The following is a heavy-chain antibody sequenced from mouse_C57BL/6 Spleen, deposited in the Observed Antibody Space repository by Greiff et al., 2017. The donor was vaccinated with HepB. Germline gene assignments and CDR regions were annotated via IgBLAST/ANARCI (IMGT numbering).Heavy chain of an antibody. J-gene: IGHJ4*01. Sequence: EVQLQESGPELVKPGASVKISCKASGYSFTGYYMNWVKQSPEKSLEWIGEINPSTGGTTYNQKFKAKATLTVDKPSSTAYMQLKSLTSEDSAVYYCASYGYDRDYYAMDYWGQGTSVTVSS. CDR2: INPSTGGT. D-gene: IGHD2-2*01. CDR3: ASYGYDRDYYAMDY. V-gene: IGHV1-42*01. CDR1: GYSFTGYY.